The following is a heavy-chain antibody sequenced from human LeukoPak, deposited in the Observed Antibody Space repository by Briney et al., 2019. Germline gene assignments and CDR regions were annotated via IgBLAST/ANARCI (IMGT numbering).Heavy chain of an antibody. J-gene: IGHJ4*01. V-gene: IGHV3-48*03. CDR2: ISTSGSTI. Sequence: GGSLRLSCAAAGLSFSSYDMYWVRQAPGKGLEWVAYISTSGSTIDYADSVKGRFTISRDNTKKSLFLQMNNLRVEDTAVYYCARDSGWNAFDYWGQGTLVTVSS. CDR3: ARDSGWNAFDY. CDR1: GLSFSSYD. D-gene: IGHD6-25*01.